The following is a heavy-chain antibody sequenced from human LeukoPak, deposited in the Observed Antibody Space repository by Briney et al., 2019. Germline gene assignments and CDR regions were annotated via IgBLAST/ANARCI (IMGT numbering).Heavy chain of an antibody. J-gene: IGHJ6*02. Sequence: GGSLRLSCAASGFTVSSNYMSWVRQAPGKGLEWVSVIYSGGTTYYAGSVKGRFTISRHNSKNTLYLQMNSLRAEDTAVYYCAREGARLYGMDVWGQGTTVTVSS. CDR2: IYSGGTT. V-gene: IGHV3-53*04. CDR3: AREGARLYGMDV. CDR1: GFTVSSNY.